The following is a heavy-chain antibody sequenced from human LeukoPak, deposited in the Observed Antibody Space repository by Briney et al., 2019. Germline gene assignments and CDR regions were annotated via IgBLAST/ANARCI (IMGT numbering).Heavy chain of an antibody. J-gene: IGHJ4*02. V-gene: IGHV3-21*01. CDR1: GFTFSRYS. CDR3: YSGANRMAGADSFDY. CDR2: ISSSSSYI. Sequence: PGGSLRLSCAAPGFTFSRYSMNWVRQAPGKGLEGVSSISSSSSYIYYADSVKGRFNVSRDYAKNSLYLQMNSLSTEDTSVSALYSGANRMAGADSFDYWGQGTLVTVSS. D-gene: IGHD6-19*01.